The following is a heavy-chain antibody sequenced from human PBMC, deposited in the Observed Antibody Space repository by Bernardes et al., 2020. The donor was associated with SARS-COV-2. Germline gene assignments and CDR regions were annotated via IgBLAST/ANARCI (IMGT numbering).Heavy chain of an antibody. Sequence: GGSLRLSCAASGFTFSSSWMHWVRQIPGKGLVWVSRINPDGSSTSYADSVKGRFTISRDNAKNTLFLQMNSLRAKDTAMYYCARDLGYCTNGVCSPWGQGTLVTVSS. CDR1: GFTFSSSW. J-gene: IGHJ5*02. CDR3: ARDLGYCTNGVCSP. V-gene: IGHV3-74*01. D-gene: IGHD2-8*01. CDR2: INPDGSST.